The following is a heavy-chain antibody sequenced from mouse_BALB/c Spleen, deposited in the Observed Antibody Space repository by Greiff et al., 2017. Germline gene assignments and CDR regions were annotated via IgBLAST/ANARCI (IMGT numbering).Heavy chain of an antibody. CDR2: IWGDGST. CDR3: ARDREGGRGFDY. D-gene: IGHD3-3*01. V-gene: IGHV2-6-7*01. Sequence: VQGEESGPGLVAPSQSLSITCTASGFSLTGYGVNWVRQPPGQGLEWLGMIWGDGSTDYNSALKSRLSISKDNSKSQVFLKMNSLQTDDTAMYYCARDREGGRGFDYWGQGTTLTVSS. J-gene: IGHJ2*01. CDR1: GFSLTGYG.